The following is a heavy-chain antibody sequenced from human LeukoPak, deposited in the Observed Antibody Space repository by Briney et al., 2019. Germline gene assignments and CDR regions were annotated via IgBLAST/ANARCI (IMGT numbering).Heavy chain of an antibody. CDR2: ISWNSGSI. D-gene: IGHD7-27*01. CDR3: AKDWGTRGDWFDP. Sequence: GRSLRLSCAASGFTFDDYAMHWVRQAPGKGLEWVSGISWNSGSIGCADSVKGRFTISRDNAKNSLYLQMNNLRVEDTALYYCAKDWGTRGDWFDPWGQGTLVTVSS. CDR1: GFTFDDYA. V-gene: IGHV3-9*01. J-gene: IGHJ5*02.